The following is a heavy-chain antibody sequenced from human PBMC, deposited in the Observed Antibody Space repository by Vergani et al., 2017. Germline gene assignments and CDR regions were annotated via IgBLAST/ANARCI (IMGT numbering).Heavy chain of an antibody. Sequence: QVQLQQSGPGLVKPSQTLSLTCAISGDRVSSNSAAWNWIRQSPSRGLEWLGRTYYRSKWYNDYAVSVKCRITINQDTSKNQFSLQLNSVTPEDTAVYYCARARAVAGSVYFDYWGQGTLVTVSS. CDR3: ARARAVAGSVYFDY. D-gene: IGHD6-19*01. CDR1: GDRVSSNSAA. V-gene: IGHV6-1*01. CDR2: TYYRSKWYN. J-gene: IGHJ4*02.